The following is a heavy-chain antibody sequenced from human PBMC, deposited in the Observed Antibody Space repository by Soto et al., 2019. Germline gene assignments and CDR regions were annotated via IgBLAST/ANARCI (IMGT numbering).Heavy chain of an antibody. CDR3: ARDHRYALDI. CDR2: ISSRSDI. V-gene: IGHV3-21*01. J-gene: IGHJ3*02. Sequence: PGGSLRLSCVGSGFTFSTYSINWVRQAPGKGLEWVSSISSRSDIYYADSVKGRFTISRDNAKNSLYLQMNSLRDEDTAVYYCARDHRYALDIWGQGTRVTVSS. CDR1: GFTFSTYS.